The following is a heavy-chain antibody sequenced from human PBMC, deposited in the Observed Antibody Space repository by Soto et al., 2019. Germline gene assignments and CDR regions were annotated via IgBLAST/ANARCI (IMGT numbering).Heavy chain of an antibody. J-gene: IGHJ4*02. V-gene: IGHV3-64*01. Sequence: EVQLVESGGGLVQPGGSLRLSCAASGFAFSGYALHWVRQAPVKGLEYVSAISSNGGSTSYAISVKARFTITRDKSKNTMYRKMGSLRAENMAVYYCARQGRAVSSYYFDYGGQGTLATASS. CDR1: GFAFSGYA. CDR3: ARQGRAVSSYYFDY. D-gene: IGHD3-10*01. CDR2: ISSNGGST.